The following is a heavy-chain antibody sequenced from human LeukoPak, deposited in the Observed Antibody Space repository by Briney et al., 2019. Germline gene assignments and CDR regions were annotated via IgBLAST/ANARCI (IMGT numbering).Heavy chain of an antibody. Sequence: GGSLRLSCAASGFTFSSYAMNWVRQAPGKGLEWVSVISGSGSSTYYADSVKGRFTISRDNSKNTLYLQMNSLRAENAALYYCAKAHSSGWYVIFDYWGQGTLVTVSS. J-gene: IGHJ4*02. V-gene: IGHV3-23*01. CDR2: ISGSGSST. CDR3: AKAHSSGWYVIFDY. CDR1: GFTFSSYA. D-gene: IGHD6-19*01.